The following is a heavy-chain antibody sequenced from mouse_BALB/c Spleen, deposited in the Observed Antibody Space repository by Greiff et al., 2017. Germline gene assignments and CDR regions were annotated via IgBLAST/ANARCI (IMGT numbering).Heavy chain of an antibody. CDR1: GYTFTSYW. D-gene: IGHD3-1*01. CDR3: APQLGLYFDY. J-gene: IGHJ2*01. V-gene: IGHV1-7*01. Sequence: VKLQESGAELAKPGASVKMSCKASGYTFTSYWMHWVKQRPGQGLEWIGYINPSTGYTEYNQKFKDKATLTADKSSSTAYMQLSSLTSEDSAVYYCAPQLGLYFDYWGQGTTLTVSS. CDR2: INPSTGYT.